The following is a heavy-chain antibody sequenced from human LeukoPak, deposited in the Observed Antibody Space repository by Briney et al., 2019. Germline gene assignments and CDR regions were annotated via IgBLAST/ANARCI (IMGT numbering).Heavy chain of an antibody. J-gene: IGHJ5*02. D-gene: IGHD2-2*01. Sequence: GGSLRLSCAASGFSFMTYAMTWVRQTPGKGLQWVSGISGSGGSTYYADSVKGRFTISRDNSKNTLYLQMNSLRAEDTAVYYCAKWEVVPADTNYFDPWGQGTLVTVSS. CDR3: AKWEVVPADTNYFDP. CDR1: GFSFMTYA. V-gene: IGHV3-23*01. CDR2: ISGSGGST.